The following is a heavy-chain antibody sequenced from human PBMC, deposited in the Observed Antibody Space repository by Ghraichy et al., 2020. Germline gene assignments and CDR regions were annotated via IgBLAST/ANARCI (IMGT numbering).Heavy chain of an antibody. V-gene: IGHV3-53*01. D-gene: IGHD1-14*01. J-gene: IGHJ4*02. CDR1: GFTVSSNY. Sequence: GGSLRLSCAASGFTVSSNYMSWVRQAPGKGLEWVSVIYSGGTIYYADSVKGRFTISRDNSKNTLYLQMNTLRAEDTAVYYCARDRRGKGYFDDWGQGTLVTVSS. CDR3: ARDRRGKGYFDD. CDR2: IYSGGTI.